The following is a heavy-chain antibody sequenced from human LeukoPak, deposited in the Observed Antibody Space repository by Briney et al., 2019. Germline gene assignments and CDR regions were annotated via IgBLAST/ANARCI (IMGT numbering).Heavy chain of an antibody. CDR1: GYTFTSYG. Sequence: ASVKVSCKASGYTFTSYGISWVRQAPGQGLEWMGWISAYNGNTNYAQKLQGRVTMTTDTSTSTAYMELRSLRSDDTAVYYCAREAWGGYVDPSRYWYFDLWGRGTLVTVSS. CDR3: AREAWGGYVDPSRYWYFDL. J-gene: IGHJ2*01. D-gene: IGHD7-27*01. CDR2: ISAYNGNT. V-gene: IGHV1-18*01.